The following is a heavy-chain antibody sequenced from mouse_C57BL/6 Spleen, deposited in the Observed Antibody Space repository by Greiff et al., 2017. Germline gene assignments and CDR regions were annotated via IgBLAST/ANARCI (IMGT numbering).Heavy chain of an antibody. CDR2: IRLKSDNYAT. CDR1: GFTFSNYW. D-gene: IGHD2-3*01. J-gene: IGHJ3*01. Sequence: EVKVEESGGGLVQPGGSMKLSCVASGFTFSNYWMNWVRQSPEKGLEWVAQIRLKSDNYATHYAESVKGRFTISRDDSKSSVYLQMNNLRAEDTGIYYCTGVREWLLLFAYWGQGTLVTVSA. V-gene: IGHV6-3*01. CDR3: TGVREWLLLFAY.